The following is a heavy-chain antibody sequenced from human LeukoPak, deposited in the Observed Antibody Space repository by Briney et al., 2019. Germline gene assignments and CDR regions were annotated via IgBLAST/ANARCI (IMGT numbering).Heavy chain of an antibody. CDR1: GFTFNSYW. Sequence: PGGSLRLSCAASGFTFNSYWMSWVRQAPGMGLEWVADIKQDGSEKYYVDSVKGRFTISRDNAKNSLYLQMNSLGAEDTAVYYCAREDGSFDYWGQGTLVTVSS. D-gene: IGHD1-26*01. CDR3: AREDGSFDY. CDR2: IKQDGSEK. J-gene: IGHJ4*02. V-gene: IGHV3-7*01.